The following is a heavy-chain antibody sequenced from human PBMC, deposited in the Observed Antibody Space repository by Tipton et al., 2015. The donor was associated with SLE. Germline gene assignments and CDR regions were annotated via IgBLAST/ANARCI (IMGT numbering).Heavy chain of an antibody. CDR2: VFDTGYT. Sequence: TLSLTCHVAGGPIRNSPYYWAWIRQTRGKRLEWIGSVFDTGYTAYNPSLQGRVTMSVDTSNNQFSLNLSSVTAADTAMYFCARIIAGHGDAFDVWGQGTMVTVSS. V-gene: IGHV4-39*07. J-gene: IGHJ3*01. CDR1: GGPIRNSPYY. CDR3: ARIIAGHGDAFDV.